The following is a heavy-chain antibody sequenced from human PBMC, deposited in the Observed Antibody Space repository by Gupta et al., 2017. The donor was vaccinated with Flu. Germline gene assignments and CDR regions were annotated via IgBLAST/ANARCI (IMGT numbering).Heavy chain of an antibody. V-gene: IGHV3-48*03. CDR3: ARGHWAN. CDR2: ISSSAVT. Sequence: EVPLVASGGGLVQPGGSLRLSCAASGFTLSSYDMSWVRQAPGRGLEWVSFISSSAVTYDGDPVRGRFTSSRDNAKNSLYLQMSGLRDEDTAGYYCARGHWANWGQGTLVTVSS. CDR1: GFTLSSYD. D-gene: IGHD3-16*01. J-gene: IGHJ4*02.